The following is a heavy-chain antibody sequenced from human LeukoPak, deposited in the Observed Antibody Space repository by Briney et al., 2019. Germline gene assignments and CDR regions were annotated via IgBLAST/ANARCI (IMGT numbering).Heavy chain of an antibody. V-gene: IGHV4-59*08. CDR1: GGSFSGYY. J-gene: IGHJ4*02. CDR2: IYYSGST. D-gene: IGHD2/OR15-2a*01. Sequence: SETLSLTCAVYGGSFSGYYWSWIRQPPGKGLEWIGYIYYSGSTNYNPSLKSRVTISVDTSKNQFSLKLSSVTAADTAVYYCARHPRNSFDYWGQGTLVTVSS. CDR3: ARHPRNSFDY.